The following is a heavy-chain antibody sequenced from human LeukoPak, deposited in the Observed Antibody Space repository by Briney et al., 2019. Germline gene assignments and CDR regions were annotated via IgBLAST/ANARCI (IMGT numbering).Heavy chain of an antibody. CDR2: INHSGST. CDR3: ARDAPAGGAFDI. V-gene: IGHV4-34*01. D-gene: IGHD2-2*01. Sequence: SETLSLTCAVNGGSFSGYYWSWIRRPPGKGLEWIGEINHSGSTNYNPSLKSRVTISVDTSKNQFSLKLSSVTAADTAVYYCARDAPAGGAFDIWGQGTMVTVSS. J-gene: IGHJ3*02. CDR1: GGSFSGYY.